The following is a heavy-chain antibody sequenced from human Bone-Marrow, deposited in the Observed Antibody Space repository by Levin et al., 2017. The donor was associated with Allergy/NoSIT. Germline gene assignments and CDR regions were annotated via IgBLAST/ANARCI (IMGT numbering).Heavy chain of an antibody. J-gene: IGHJ4*02. CDR3: TTVKWRYSGYVFDY. CDR1: GITFSDAW. D-gene: IGHD5-12*01. V-gene: IGHV3-15*01. CDR2: IKTRSDGGST. Sequence: PGESLKISCAVSGITFSDAWMSWVRQAPGKGLEWVGRIKTRSDGGSTDYAAPVTGRFTISRDDSKNMLYLQMNSLKTDDTAVYYCTTVKWRYSGYVFDYWGQGSLVTVSS.